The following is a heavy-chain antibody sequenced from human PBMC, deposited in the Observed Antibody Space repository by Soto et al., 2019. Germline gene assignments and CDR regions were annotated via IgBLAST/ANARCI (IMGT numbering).Heavy chain of an antibody. CDR2: IYYSGST. Sequence: SETLSLTCTVSGGSISSGDYYWSWIRQPPGKGLEWIGYIYYSGSTNYNPSLKSRVTISVDTSKNHFSLKLTSVTAADTAVYYCVKGGSSKFDPWGQGSRVTVSS. CDR1: GGSISSGDYY. J-gene: IGHJ5*02. CDR3: VKGGSSKFDP. V-gene: IGHV4-61*03. D-gene: IGHD1-26*01.